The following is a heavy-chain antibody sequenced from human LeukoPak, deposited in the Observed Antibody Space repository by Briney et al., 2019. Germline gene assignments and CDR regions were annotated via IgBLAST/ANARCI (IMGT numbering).Heavy chain of an antibody. CDR3: ARGHDSSGYVYFQH. Sequence: PGGSLRLSCAASGFTFGSYGMNWVRQAPGRGLEWVSSISSSSSYIYYADSVKGRFTISRDNAKNSLYLQMNSLRAEDTAVYYCARGHDSSGYVYFQHWGQGTLVTVSS. J-gene: IGHJ1*01. V-gene: IGHV3-21*01. CDR2: ISSSSSYI. D-gene: IGHD3-22*01. CDR1: GFTFGSYG.